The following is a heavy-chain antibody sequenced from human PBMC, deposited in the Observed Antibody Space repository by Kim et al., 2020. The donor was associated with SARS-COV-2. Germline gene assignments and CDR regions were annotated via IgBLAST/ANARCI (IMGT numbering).Heavy chain of an antibody. CDR2: FSWDGKRT. J-gene: IGHJ4*02. V-gene: IGHV3-23*01. D-gene: IGHD2-8*01. CDR3: AKGVTNGGFDY. CDR1: GFTFGTSP. Sequence: GGSLRLSCAASGFTFGTSPMGWVRQAPGKGLEWVSRFSWDGKRTYYADSVKGRVTISSDKSKNTLYLHMNSLRVEDTAVYYCAKGVTNGGFDYCGQGT.